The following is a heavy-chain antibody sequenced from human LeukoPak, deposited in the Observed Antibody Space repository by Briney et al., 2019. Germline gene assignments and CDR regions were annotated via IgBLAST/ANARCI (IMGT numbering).Heavy chain of an antibody. CDR2: YISNRDST. J-gene: IGHJ4*02. D-gene: IGHD4-17*01. Sequence: WGSPRLSCSASGFTFSSYAMHWVRQAPGKGLEYVSAYISNRDSTYYAESVKGRFTISRDNSKNTLYLQMSSLRAEDTAVYYCVKEKGGITVTTKKALDYWGQGTLVTVSS. CDR1: GFTFSSYA. V-gene: IGHV3-64D*06. CDR3: VKEKGGITVTTKKALDY.